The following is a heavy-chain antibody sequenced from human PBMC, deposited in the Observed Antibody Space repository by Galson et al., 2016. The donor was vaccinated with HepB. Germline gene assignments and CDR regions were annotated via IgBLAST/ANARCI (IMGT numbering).Heavy chain of an antibody. CDR2: ISSIGHYI. J-gene: IGHJ5*02. D-gene: IGHD4/OR15-4a*01. CDR3: AREKGGSTMASHWFDP. CDR1: GFIFGTQS. Sequence: SLRLSCAASGFIFGTQSMNWVRQAPGKGLEWVASISSIGHYIHYSDSLEGRFTISRDNAKNSLFLEMTSLRPEDTAVYFCAREKGGSTMASHWFDPWGLGTLVTVSS. V-gene: IGHV3-21*01.